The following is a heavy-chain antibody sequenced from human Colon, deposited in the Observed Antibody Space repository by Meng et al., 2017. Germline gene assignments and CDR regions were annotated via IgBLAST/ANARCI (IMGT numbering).Heavy chain of an antibody. V-gene: IGHV4-38-2*02. CDR2: IYHSGTT. Sequence: SETLSLTCTVSGYSITSGYYWGWIRQPPGKPMEWIGNIYHSGTTYSTPSLKSRVTISVDTSKNQISLMLTSVTAADTATYYGARTITTVRAPFDSWGQGTPVTVSS. J-gene: IGHJ5*01. CDR1: GYSITSGYY. CDR3: ARTITTVRAPFDS. D-gene: IGHD3-10*01.